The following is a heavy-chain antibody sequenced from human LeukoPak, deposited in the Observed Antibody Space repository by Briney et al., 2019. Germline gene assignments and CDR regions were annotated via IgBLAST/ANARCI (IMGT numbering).Heavy chain of an antibody. CDR2: IDPDSGGT. J-gene: IGHJ3*02. V-gene: IGHV1-2*02. CDR3: AREYYDSSGTKYAFDI. D-gene: IGHD3-22*01. CDR1: GYTFTDYY. Sequence: ASVTVSCKASGYTFTDYYVHCVRQAPGQGLEWLGCIDPDSGGTKYAQNFQGRVTMTRDTSITTAYMELSRLTSDDTALYYCAREYYDSSGTKYAFDIWGQGTVVTVSS.